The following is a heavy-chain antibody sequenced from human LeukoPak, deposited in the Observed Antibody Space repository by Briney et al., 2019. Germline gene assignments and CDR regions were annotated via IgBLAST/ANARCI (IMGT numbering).Heavy chain of an antibody. CDR2: ISSTSSTR. D-gene: IGHD2-21*02. V-gene: IGHV3-23*01. CDR3: AKRLRDPRAFDY. CDR1: GFTFSNYA. Sequence: GGSLRLSCAASGFTFSNYAMNWVRQAPGKRLEWVAGISSTSSTRNYADPVKGRFTISRDNSKNTVYLQMNSLTAEDTALYYCAKRLRDPRAFDYWGQGTLVTVSS. J-gene: IGHJ4*02.